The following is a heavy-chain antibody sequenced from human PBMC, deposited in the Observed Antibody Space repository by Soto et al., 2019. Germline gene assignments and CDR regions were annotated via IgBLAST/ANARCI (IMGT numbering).Heavy chain of an antibody. D-gene: IGHD3-22*01. CDR1: GGPISSSSYY. CDR2: TYYSGST. Sequence: QLQLQESGPGLVKPSETLSLTCTVSGGPISSSSYYWGWIRQPPGKGLEWIGSTYYSGSTYYNPSLKSRVTISVETSKNQFSLKLSSVTAADTAVYYCANYYDSSGLDYWGQGTLVTVSS. V-gene: IGHV4-39*01. CDR3: ANYYDSSGLDY. J-gene: IGHJ4*02.